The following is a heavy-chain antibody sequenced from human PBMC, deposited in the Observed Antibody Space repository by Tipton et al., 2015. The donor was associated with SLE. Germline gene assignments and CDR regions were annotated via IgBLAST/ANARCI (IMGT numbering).Heavy chain of an antibody. CDR2: INHSGST. CDR1: GGSFSGYY. Sequence: LRLSCAVYGGSFSGYYWCWIRQPPGKGLEWIGEINHSGSTNYNPSLKSRVTISVDTSKNQFSLKLSSVTAADTAVYYCASSLGSSGYLGQGTLVTVSS. D-gene: IGHD6-25*01. CDR3: ASSLGSSGY. J-gene: IGHJ4*02. V-gene: IGHV4-34*01.